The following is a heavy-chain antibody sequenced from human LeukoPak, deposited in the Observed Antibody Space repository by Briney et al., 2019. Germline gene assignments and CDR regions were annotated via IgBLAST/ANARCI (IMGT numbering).Heavy chain of an antibody. Sequence: GGSLRLSCAASGFTFSNAWMNWVRQAPGKGLEWVGCIKSKTDGGTTDYAAPVKGRFTISRDDSKNTLYLQMNSLKTEDTAVYYCTTRTPDAFDIWGQGTMVTVSS. V-gene: IGHV3-15*07. CDR2: IKSKTDGGTT. CDR3: TTRTPDAFDI. J-gene: IGHJ3*02. D-gene: IGHD2-15*01. CDR1: GFTFSNAW.